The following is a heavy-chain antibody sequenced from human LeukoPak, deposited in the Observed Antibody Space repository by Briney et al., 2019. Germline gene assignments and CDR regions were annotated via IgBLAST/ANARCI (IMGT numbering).Heavy chain of an antibody. J-gene: IGHJ4*02. D-gene: IGHD5-12*01. CDR3: ARRGYSGYDITGLDY. Sequence: GGSLRLSCAASGFTFSSHSMDWVRQAPGKGLEWVSSISSSGSYIYYADSVKGRFTISRDNSKNTLYLQMNSLRAEDTAVYYCARRGYSGYDITGLDYWGQGTLVTVSS. V-gene: IGHV3-21*04. CDR1: GFTFSSHS. CDR2: ISSSGSYI.